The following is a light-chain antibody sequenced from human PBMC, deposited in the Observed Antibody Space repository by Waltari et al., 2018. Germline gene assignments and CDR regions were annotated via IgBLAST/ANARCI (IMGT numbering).Light chain of an antibody. J-gene: IGKJ2*01. V-gene: IGKV1-39*01. CDR2: APS. Sequence: DIQMTQSPSFLSASVGDRVIITCRASQNIANYLNWYQQKPGTAPKVLIFAPSKLQTGVPSRFSGSGSGRDFTLTISGLQVEDFAIFYCQQSSASPYTFGQGTKIEMK. CDR3: QQSSASPYT. CDR1: QNIANY.